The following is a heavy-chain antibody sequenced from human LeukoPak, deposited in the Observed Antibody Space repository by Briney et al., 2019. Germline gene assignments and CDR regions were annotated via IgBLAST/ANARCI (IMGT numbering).Heavy chain of an antibody. J-gene: IGHJ6*03. V-gene: IGHV1-69*05. CDR1: GGTFSSYA. CDR2: IIPIFGTA. CDR3: ARNYDSSGYYYPAGYMDV. Sequence: ASVKVSCKASGGTFSSYAISWVRQAPGQGLEWMGGIIPIFGTANYAQKFQGRVTITTDESTSTAYMELSSLRSEDTAVYYCARNYDSSGYYYPAGYMDVWGKGTTVTVSS. D-gene: IGHD3-22*01.